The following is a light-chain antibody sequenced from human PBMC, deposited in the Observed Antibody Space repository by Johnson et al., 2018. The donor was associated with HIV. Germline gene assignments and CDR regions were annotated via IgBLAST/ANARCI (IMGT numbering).Light chain of an antibody. CDR3: GTWDSSLSADV. Sequence: QSVLTQPPSVSAAPGQKVTISCSGSTSNIGKSYVSWYQQLPGTAPKLLIYDNNKRPSGIPDRFSGSKSGTSATLGITGLQTGDEADYYCGTWDSSLSADVFGTGTKVTVL. CDR2: DNN. V-gene: IGLV1-51*01. J-gene: IGLJ1*01. CDR1: TSNIGKSY.